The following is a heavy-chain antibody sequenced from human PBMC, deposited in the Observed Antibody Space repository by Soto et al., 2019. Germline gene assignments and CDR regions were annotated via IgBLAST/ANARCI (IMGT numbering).Heavy chain of an antibody. CDR3: AIECLLRYSYGYRWDYYYYGMDV. D-gene: IGHD5-18*01. V-gene: IGHV4-34*01. CDR1: GGSFSGYY. CDR2: INHSGST. J-gene: IGHJ6*02. Sequence: SETLSLTCAVYGGSFSGYYWSWIRQPPGKGLEWIGEINHSGSTNYNPSLKSRVTISVDTSKNQFSLKLSSVTAADTAVYYCAIECLLRYSYGYRWDYYYYGMDVWGQGTTVTVSS.